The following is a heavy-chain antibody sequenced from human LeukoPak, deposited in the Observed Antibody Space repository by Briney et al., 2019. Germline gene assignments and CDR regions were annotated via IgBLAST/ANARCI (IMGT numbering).Heavy chain of an antibody. J-gene: IGHJ4*02. Sequence: QPGGSLRLSCAASGFTFSTYAMHWVRQAPGKGLEWVSVISYEGSKKYYADSVKGRFTISRDNSKNTVHLQMNSLSTEDTAVYYCAKDRAEATRRSLYYWGQGTLVTVSS. CDR2: ISYEGSKK. V-gene: IGHV3-30*04. CDR3: AKDRAEATRRSLYY. D-gene: IGHD1-26*01. CDR1: GFTFSTYA.